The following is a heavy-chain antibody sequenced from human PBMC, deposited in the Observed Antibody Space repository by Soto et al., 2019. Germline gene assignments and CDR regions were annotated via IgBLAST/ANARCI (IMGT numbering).Heavy chain of an antibody. V-gene: IGHV3-30*18. D-gene: IGHD3-16*01. CDR3: AKGILSATFAPYAMDV. CDR2: ISYDGSNS. CDR1: GFPFNNYA. Sequence: QVQLVESGGGMVQPGTSLRLSCAASGFPFNNYAMHWVRQRPGKGLDWVAVISYDGSNSDYSDSVKGRFTVSRDRSKNTLSLQMNRLRVEDTAVYYCAKGILSATFAPYAMDVWGQGTTVTVSS. J-gene: IGHJ6*02.